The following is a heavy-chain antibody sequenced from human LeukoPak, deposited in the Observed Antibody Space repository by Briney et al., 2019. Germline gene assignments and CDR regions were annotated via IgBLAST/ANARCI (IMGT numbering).Heavy chain of an antibody. Sequence: TGGSLRLSCAASGFTFGSYAMSWVRQAPGKGLEWVSAIVGGGEGTFYADSLRGRFTISRDNSKNMLDLQMNSLRAEDTAVYYCTKTDSYGARGPGYFDYWGQGILVTVSS. V-gene: IGHV3-23*01. J-gene: IGHJ4*02. D-gene: IGHD4/OR15-4a*01. CDR3: TKTDSYGARGPGYFDY. CDR1: GFTFGSYA. CDR2: IVGGGEGT.